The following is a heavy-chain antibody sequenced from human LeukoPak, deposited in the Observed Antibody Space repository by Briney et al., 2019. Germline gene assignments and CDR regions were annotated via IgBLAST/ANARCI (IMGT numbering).Heavy chain of an antibody. CDR1: GGSISSGGYY. D-gene: IGHD3-10*01. V-gene: IGHV4-31*03. CDR2: IYYSGST. CDR3: ARGHMVRAWYY. J-gene: IGHJ4*02. Sequence: PSETLSLTCTVSGGSISSGGYYWSWIRQHRGKGLEWIGYIYYSGSTYYNPSLKSRVTISVDTSKNQFSLKLSSVTAADTAVYYCARGHMVRAWYYWGQGTLVTVSS.